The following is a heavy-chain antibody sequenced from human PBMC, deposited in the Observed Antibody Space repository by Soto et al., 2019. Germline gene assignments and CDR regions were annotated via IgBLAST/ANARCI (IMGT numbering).Heavy chain of an antibody. V-gene: IGHV4-30-2*01. CDR2: YFQGGDA. CDR3: ARLDYDSSGSYAFDI. D-gene: IGHD3-22*01. CDR1: GGSVSSGSYS. Sequence: QLQLQESDSGLVRPAQTLSLTCTVSGGSVSSGSYSWSWIRQPPGKGLEWIGFYFQGGDAYYNPSLESRVTISVDRSKNQFSLKLRSVTAADPAVYYCARLDYDSSGSYAFDIWGQGTTVTVSS. J-gene: IGHJ3*02.